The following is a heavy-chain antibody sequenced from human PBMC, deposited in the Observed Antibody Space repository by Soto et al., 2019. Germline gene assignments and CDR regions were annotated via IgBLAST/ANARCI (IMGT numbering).Heavy chain of an antibody. D-gene: IGHD5-12*01. Sequence: EVQLVESGGVVVQPGGSLRLSCAASGFTFDDYTMHWVRQAPGKGLEWVSLISWDGGSTYYADSVKGRFTISRDNSKNSLYLQMNSLRTEDTALYYCAKEVVGYVVLRGMDVWGQGTTVTVSS. CDR1: GFTFDDYT. CDR2: ISWDGGST. CDR3: AKEVVGYVVLRGMDV. J-gene: IGHJ6*02. V-gene: IGHV3-43*01.